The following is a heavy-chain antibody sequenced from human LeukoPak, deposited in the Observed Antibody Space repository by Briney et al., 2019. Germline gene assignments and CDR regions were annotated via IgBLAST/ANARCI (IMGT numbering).Heavy chain of an antibody. V-gene: IGHV3-23*01. CDR1: GFKFSSYV. CDR2: ISGSGDTT. J-gene: IGHJ1*01. CDR3: AAARVPEYFQH. D-gene: IGHD5-18*01. Sequence: AGGSLRLSCAASGFKFSSYVMRWVSQAPGKGLEWVSVISGSGDTTYYADSVKGRFTISRDNSKNTLYLQMNSLRAEDTAVYYCAAARVPEYFQHWGQGTLVTVSS.